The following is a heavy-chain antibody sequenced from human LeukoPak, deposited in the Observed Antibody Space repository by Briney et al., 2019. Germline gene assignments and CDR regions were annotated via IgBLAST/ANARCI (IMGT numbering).Heavy chain of an antibody. CDR2: MNPNSGNT. Sequence: ASVKVSCKASGGTFSSYAISWVRQAPGQGLEWMGWMNPNSGNTGYAQKFQGRVTITRNTSISTAYMELSSLRSEDTAVYYCARGQVPVLRFLEWLSNHAFDIWGQGTMVTVSS. J-gene: IGHJ3*02. D-gene: IGHD3-3*01. V-gene: IGHV1-8*03. CDR1: GGTFSSYA. CDR3: ARGQVPVLRFLEWLSNHAFDI.